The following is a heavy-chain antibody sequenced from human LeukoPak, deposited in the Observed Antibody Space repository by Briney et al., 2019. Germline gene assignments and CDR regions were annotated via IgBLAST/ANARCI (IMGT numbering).Heavy chain of an antibody. V-gene: IGHV3-30-3*01. D-gene: IGHD1-26*01. J-gene: IGHJ4*02. Sequence: SGRPLRLSCAASGFTFSSYAMHWVRQAPGKGLEWVAVISYDGSNKYYADSVKGRFTISRDNSKNTLYLQMNSLRAEDTAVYYCARVGGGWELTFDYWGQGTLVTVSS. CDR2: ISYDGSNK. CDR1: GFTFSSYA. CDR3: ARVGGGWELTFDY.